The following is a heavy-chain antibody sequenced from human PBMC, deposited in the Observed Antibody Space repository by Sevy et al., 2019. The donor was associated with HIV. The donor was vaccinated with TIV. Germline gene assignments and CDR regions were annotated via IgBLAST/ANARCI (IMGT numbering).Heavy chain of an antibody. CDR1: GFTFSSYS. J-gene: IGHJ6*03. Sequence: GGSLRLSCAASGFTFSSYSMNWVRQAPGKGLEWVSSISSSSSYIYYADSVKGRFTISRDNAKNSLYLQMNSLGAEDTAVYYCARGSWSGGYYYYYMDVWGKGTTVTVSS. CDR3: ARGSWSGGYYYYYMDV. CDR2: ISSSSSYI. V-gene: IGHV3-21*01. D-gene: IGHD6-13*01.